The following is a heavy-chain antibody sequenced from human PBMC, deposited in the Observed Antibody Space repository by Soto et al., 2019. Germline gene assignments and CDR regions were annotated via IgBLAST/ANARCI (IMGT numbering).Heavy chain of an antibody. CDR1: DVSISSSIYY. CDR3: ARLGGIAVAPGAY. V-gene: IGHV4-39*01. D-gene: IGHD6-19*01. CDR2: IYYSGST. J-gene: IGHJ4*02. Sequence: ASEPTSVTCTVADVSISSSIYYLGWIRPPPGKGLEWIGSIYYSGSTYYNPSLKSRVTISVDTSKNQFSLKLSSVTAADTAVYYSARLGGIAVAPGAYWGQGTLVTVSS.